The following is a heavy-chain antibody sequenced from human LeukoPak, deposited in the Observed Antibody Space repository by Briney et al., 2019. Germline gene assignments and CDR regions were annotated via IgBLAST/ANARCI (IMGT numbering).Heavy chain of an antibody. J-gene: IGHJ4*02. CDR2: IYYSGST. V-gene: IGHV4-59*11. CDR1: GGSFSSHY. CDR3: ARTPIAAAGPHFDY. D-gene: IGHD6-13*01. Sequence: NPSETLSLTCAVYGGSFSSHYWSWIRQPPGKGLEWIGYIYYSGSTNYNPSLKSRVTISVDTSKNQFSLKLSSVTAADTAVYYCARTPIAAAGPHFDYWGQGTLVTVSS.